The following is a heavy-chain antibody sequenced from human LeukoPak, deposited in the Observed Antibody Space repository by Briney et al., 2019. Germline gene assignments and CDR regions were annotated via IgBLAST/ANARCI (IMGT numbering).Heavy chain of an antibody. CDR1: GYTFSNYG. V-gene: IGHV1-46*01. CDR3: ARDPGYCSSTSCYLADAFDI. CDR2: INPSGGST. D-gene: IGHD2-2*01. Sequence: ASVKVSCKASGYTFSNYGISWVRQALGQGLEWMGIINPSGGSTSYAQKFQGRVTMTRDTSTSTVYMELSSLRSEDTAVYYCARDPGYCSSTSCYLADAFDIWGQGTMVTVSS. J-gene: IGHJ3*02.